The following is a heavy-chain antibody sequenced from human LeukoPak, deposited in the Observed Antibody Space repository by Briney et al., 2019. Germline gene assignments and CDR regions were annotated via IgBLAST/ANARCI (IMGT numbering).Heavy chain of an antibody. CDR3: AREESGSYSENQSGKPADY. Sequence: SVKVSCKASGGTFSSYAISWVRQAPGQGLEWMGGIIPIFGTANYAQKFQGRVTITADESTSTAYMELSSLRSEDTAVYYCAREESGSYSENQSGKPADYWGQGTLVTVSS. J-gene: IGHJ4*02. CDR2: IIPIFGTA. D-gene: IGHD1-26*01. CDR1: GGTFSSYA. V-gene: IGHV1-69*13.